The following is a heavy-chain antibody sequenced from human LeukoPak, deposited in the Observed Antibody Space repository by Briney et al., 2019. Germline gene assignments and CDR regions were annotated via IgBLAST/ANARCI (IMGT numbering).Heavy chain of an antibody. V-gene: IGHV4-59*11. D-gene: IGHD3-3*01. CDR1: GGSISSHY. CDR3: AKVERGTYYDFWSGYYEYYFDY. CDR2: IYYSGST. Sequence: PSETLPLTCTVSGGSISSHYWSWIRQPPGKGLEWIGYIYYSGSTNYNPSLKSRVTISVDTSKNQFSLKLSSVTAADTAVYYCAKVERGTYYDFWSGYYEYYFDYWGQGTLVTVSS. J-gene: IGHJ4*02.